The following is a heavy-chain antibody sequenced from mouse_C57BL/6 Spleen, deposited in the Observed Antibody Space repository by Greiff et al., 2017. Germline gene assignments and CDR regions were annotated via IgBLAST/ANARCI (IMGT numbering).Heavy chain of an antibody. CDR1: GYTFTDYE. J-gene: IGHJ2*01. Sequence: QVQLQQSGAELVRPGASVTLSCKASGYTFTDYEMHWVKQTPVHGLEWIGAIDPETGGTAYNQKFKGKAILTADKSSSPAYMELRSLTSEDSAVYYCTRGGSNWDPFDYWGQGTTLTVSS. CDR3: TRGGSNWDPFDY. CDR2: IDPETGGT. V-gene: IGHV1-15*01. D-gene: IGHD4-1*01.